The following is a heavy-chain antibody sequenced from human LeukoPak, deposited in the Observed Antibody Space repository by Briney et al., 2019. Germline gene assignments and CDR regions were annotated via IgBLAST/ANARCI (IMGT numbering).Heavy chain of an antibody. J-gene: IGHJ6*03. Sequence: SETLSLTCTVSGGSISSYYWSWIRQPAGKGLEWIGRIYISGSGSTNYNPSLKSRVTMSVDTSKNQFSLKLGSVTAADTAVYYCARDPGLMVRGSRRGYDGNYYYMDVWGKGTTVTISS. CDR2: IYISGSGST. CDR1: GGSISSYY. V-gene: IGHV4-4*07. D-gene: IGHD3-10*01. CDR3: ARDPGLMVRGSRRGYDGNYYYMDV.